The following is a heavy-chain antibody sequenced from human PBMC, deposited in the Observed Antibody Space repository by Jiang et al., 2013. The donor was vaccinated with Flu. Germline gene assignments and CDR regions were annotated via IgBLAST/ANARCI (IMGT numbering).Heavy chain of an antibody. CDR1: GFAFSRDG. D-gene: IGHD2-21*02. V-gene: IGHV3-30*02. CDR2: IRHDGGKT. CDR3: ARRGDCDSDCNSSWYFAL. J-gene: IGHJ2*01. Sequence: QLVESGGGVVQPGGSLRLSCAASGFAFSRDGMHWVRQAPGKGLEWVTYIRHDGGKTYYADSVKGRFTISRDNSKNTLSLQMNSLRVEDTAVYYCARRGDCDSDCNSSWYFALWGRGTLVTVSS.